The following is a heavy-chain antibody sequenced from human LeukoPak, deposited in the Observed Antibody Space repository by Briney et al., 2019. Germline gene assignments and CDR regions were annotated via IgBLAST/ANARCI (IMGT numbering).Heavy chain of an antibody. CDR1: GGSISSGSYY. CDR3: ARDLGGANWFDP. V-gene: IGHV4-61*02. Sequence: SETLSLTCTVSGGSISSGSYYWSWIRQPAGKGLERIGRIYTSGSTNYNPSLKSRVTISVDTSKNQFSLKLSSVTAADTAVYYCARDLGGANWFDPWGQGTLVTVSS. CDR2: IYTSGST. J-gene: IGHJ5*02. D-gene: IGHD3-16*01.